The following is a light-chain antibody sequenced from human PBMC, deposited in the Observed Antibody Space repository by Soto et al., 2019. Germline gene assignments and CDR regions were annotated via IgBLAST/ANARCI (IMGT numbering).Light chain of an antibody. Sequence: QFALTQPASVTGAPGQAITISCTGTSSDVGGYNYVSWYKQHPGNAPKLMIYDVSSRPSGVSNRFSGSKSGNTAYLTISGLQAEDEADYYCSSYTTTSTLVVFGGGTKLTVL. CDR1: SSDVGGYNY. V-gene: IGLV2-14*01. J-gene: IGLJ2*01. CDR3: SSYTTTSTLVV. CDR2: DVS.